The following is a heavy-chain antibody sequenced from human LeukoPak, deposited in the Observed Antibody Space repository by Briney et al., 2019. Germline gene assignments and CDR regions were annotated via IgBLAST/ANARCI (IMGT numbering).Heavy chain of an antibody. CDR2: IYYSGST. J-gene: IGHJ4*02. D-gene: IGHD3-10*01. V-gene: IGHV4-59*01. CDR1: GGSISTYY. Sequence: SETLSLTCTVSGGSISTYYWSWIRQPPGKGLEWIWYIYYSGSTNYNPSLKSRLTISVDTSKNQFSLKLSSVTAADTAVYYCARGGPSYYGSGSPFDYWGQGTLVTISS. CDR3: ARGGPSYYGSGSPFDY.